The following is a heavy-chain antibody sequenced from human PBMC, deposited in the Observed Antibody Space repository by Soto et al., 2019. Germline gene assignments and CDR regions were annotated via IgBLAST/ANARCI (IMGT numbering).Heavy chain of an antibody. CDR1: GYTFTSYG. CDR2: ISAYNGNT. CDR3: ARVGRLYYYGSGSYSPDY. Sequence: GASVKVSCKASGYTFTSYGISWVRQAPGQGLEWMGWISAYNGNTNYAQKLQGRVTMTTDTSTSTAYMELRSLRSDDTAVYYCARVGRLYYYGSGSYSPDYWGQGTLVTVYS. J-gene: IGHJ4*02. V-gene: IGHV1-18*01. D-gene: IGHD3-10*01.